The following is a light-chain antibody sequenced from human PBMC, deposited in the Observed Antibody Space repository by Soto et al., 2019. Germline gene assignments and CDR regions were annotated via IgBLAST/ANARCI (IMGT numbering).Light chain of an antibody. CDR1: ESISSW. J-gene: IGKJ3*01. V-gene: IGKV1-5*03. CDR2: KAS. CDR3: QQYNNYFT. Sequence: DIQMTQSPSTLSASVGDRVTITCRASESISSWLAWYQQKPGKAPNLLISKASTLETGVPSRFSGSGSGTEFTLTISSLQPDDFATYYCQQYNNYFTFGPGTKVDIK.